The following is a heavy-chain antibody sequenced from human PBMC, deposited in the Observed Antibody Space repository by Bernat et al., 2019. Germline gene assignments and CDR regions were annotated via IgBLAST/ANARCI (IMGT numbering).Heavy chain of an antibody. V-gene: IGHV3-48*01. J-gene: IGHJ4*02. CDR2: ISSSSSTL. D-gene: IGHD2-15*01. CDR3: ARDRLLVDY. CDR1: GFTFSSYS. Sequence: EVQLVESGGGLVQPGGSLRLSCAASGFTFSSYSMNWVRQAPGKGLEWVSYISSSSSTLYYADSVKGRFTISRDNAKNSLYLQMNSLRAEDTAVYYCARDRLLVDYWGQGTLVTVSS.